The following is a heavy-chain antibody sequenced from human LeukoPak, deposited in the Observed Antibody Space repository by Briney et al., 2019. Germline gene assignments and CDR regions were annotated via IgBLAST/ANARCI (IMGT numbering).Heavy chain of an antibody. J-gene: IGHJ4*02. Sequence: SENLSPTCTVSGGSISSYYWSWIRQPPGKGLEWIGYIYYSGSTNYNPSLKSRVTISVDTSKNQFSLKLSSVTAADTAVYYCAGAEAVAGTFDYWGQGTLVTVSS. CDR3: AGAEAVAGTFDY. CDR2: IYYSGST. V-gene: IGHV4-59*01. CDR1: GGSISSYY. D-gene: IGHD6-19*01.